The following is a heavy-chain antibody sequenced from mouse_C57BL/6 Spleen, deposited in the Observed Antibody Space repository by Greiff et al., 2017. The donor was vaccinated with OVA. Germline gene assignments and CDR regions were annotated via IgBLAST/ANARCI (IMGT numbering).Heavy chain of an antibody. CDR2: IRLKSDNYAT. CDR3: TEFITTVAGPYFDV. Sequence: EVKVEESGGGLVQPGGSMKLSCVASGFTFSNYWMNWVRQSPEKGLEWVAQIRLKSDNYATHYAESVKGRFTISRDDSKRSVYLQMNNLRAEDTGIYYCTEFITTVAGPYFDVWGTGTTVTVSS. J-gene: IGHJ1*03. V-gene: IGHV6-3*01. CDR1: GFTFSNYW. D-gene: IGHD1-1*01.